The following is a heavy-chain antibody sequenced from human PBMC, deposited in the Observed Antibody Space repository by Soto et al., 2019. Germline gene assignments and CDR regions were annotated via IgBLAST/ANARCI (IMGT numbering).Heavy chain of an antibody. CDR3: ARDSGYCSSTGCFHYYYYMDV. D-gene: IGHD2-2*01. J-gene: IGHJ6*03. Sequence: PGGSLRLSCTASGFNFGSYSMNWVRQAPGKGLEWVSYISSSSSTIYYADSVKGRFTISRDNAKNSLYLQMNSLRAEDTAVYYCARDSGYCSSTGCFHYYYYMDVWGKGTTVTVSS. CDR2: ISSSSSTI. CDR1: GFNFGSYS. V-gene: IGHV3-48*01.